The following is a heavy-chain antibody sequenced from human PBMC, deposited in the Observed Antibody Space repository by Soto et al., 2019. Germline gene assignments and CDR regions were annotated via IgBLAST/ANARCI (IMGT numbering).Heavy chain of an antibody. V-gene: IGHV1-69*04. CDR3: ARDLQADY. Sequence: SVKVSCKASGDTFSFYSINWVRQAPGLGLEWMGRVNPIIGKTKYAQRFQGRVTMTGDTSTSTAYMELSGLRSEDTAVYYCARDLQADYWGQGTLVTVSS. J-gene: IGHJ4*02. CDR1: GDTFSFYS. CDR2: VNPIIGKT.